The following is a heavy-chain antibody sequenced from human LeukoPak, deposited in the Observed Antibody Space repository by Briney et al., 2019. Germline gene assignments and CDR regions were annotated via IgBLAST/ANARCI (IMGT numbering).Heavy chain of an antibody. CDR1: GYSFTGYF. D-gene: IGHD2-2*01. J-gene: IGHJ5*02. CDR2: INPNSGGT. Sequence: ASVKVSCKASGYSFTGYFMHWVRQAPGQGLEWMGWINPNSGGTNYAQKFQGRVTLTRDTSISTAYMELSSLTSDDTAVYYCARVPPYCPTTSCYAPFDHWGQGTLVTVSS. V-gene: IGHV1-2*02. CDR3: ARVPPYCPTTSCYAPFDH.